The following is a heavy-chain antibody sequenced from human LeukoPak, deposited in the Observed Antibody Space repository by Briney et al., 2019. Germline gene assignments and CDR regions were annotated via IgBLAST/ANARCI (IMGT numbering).Heavy chain of an antibody. CDR3: ARAAAGTFWDYYGMDV. D-gene: IGHD6-13*01. CDR2: IYYSGST. V-gene: IGHV4-59*01. Sequence: SETLSLTCTVSGGSISSYYWSWIRQPPGKGLEWIGYIYYSGSTNYNPSLKSRVTISVDTSKNQFSLKLSSVTAADTAMYYCARAAAGTFWDYYGMDVWGQGTTVTVSS. CDR1: GGSISSYY. J-gene: IGHJ6*02.